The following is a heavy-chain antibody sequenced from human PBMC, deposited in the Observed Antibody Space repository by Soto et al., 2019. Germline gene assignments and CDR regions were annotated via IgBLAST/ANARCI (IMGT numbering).Heavy chain of an antibody. J-gene: IGHJ4*02. CDR3: ARGPCGGDCYPPDS. V-gene: IGHV4-30-4*01. D-gene: IGHD2-21*02. CDR1: GGSIKSGDYY. CDR2: IYYSANT. Sequence: QVQLQESGPGLVKPSQTLSLTCTVSGGSIKSGDYYWTWIRQPPGKGLVFIGYIYYSANTYYNPSLKSRVTISVDTSQTHLSLKLSSVTAADTAVYYCARGPCGGDCYPPDSWGQGTLVTVSS.